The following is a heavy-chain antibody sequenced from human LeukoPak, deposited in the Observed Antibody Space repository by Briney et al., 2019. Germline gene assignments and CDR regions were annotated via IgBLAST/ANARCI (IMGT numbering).Heavy chain of an antibody. J-gene: IGHJ4*02. CDR1: GFTFSNYA. CDR2: ISAIDGTT. V-gene: IGHV3-23*01. Sequence: GGSLRLSCAASGFTFSNYAMSWVRQAPGKGLEWVSAISAIDGTTSYADSVKGRFTISRDNSKNTLCLQMNSLRAEDTAVYYCAKVKASWWDLLFDYWGQGTLVTVSS. CDR3: AKVKASWWDLLFDY. D-gene: IGHD1-26*01.